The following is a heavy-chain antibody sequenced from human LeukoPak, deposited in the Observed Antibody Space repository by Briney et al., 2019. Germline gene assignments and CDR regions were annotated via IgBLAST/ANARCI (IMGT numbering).Heavy chain of an antibody. Sequence: GGSLRLSCAASGFTFSSYWMHWVRQAPGKGLVWVSRINSDGSSTSYADSVKGRFTISRDNSKNTVYLPMNSLRDEDTALYYCAKENSGSYSPVYFWGQGTLVTVSS. CDR3: AKENSGSYSPVYF. V-gene: IGHV3-74*01. D-gene: IGHD3-10*01. CDR2: INSDGSST. CDR1: GFTFSSYW. J-gene: IGHJ4*02.